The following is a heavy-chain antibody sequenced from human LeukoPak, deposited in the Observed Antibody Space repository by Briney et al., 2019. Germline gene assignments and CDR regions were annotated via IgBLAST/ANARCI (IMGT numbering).Heavy chain of an antibody. CDR3: AKGPFAVGTPYYFDY. V-gene: IGHV3-30*18. Sequence: GGSLRLSCAASGFTFSSYGMHWVRQALGKGLEWVAVISYDGSHKNYADSVKGRFTISRDNSKNTLYLQMNSLRAEDTAVYYCAKGPFAVGTPYYFDYWGQGTLVTVSS. CDR2: ISYDGSHK. CDR1: GFTFSSYG. D-gene: IGHD4-23*01. J-gene: IGHJ4*02.